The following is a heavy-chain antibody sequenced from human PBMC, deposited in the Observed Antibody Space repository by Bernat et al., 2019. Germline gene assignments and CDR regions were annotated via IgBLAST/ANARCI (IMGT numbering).Heavy chain of an antibody. CDR1: GFTFGDYA. CDR3: TRFSRYYYDSSGYSPPFDY. Sequence: EVQLVESGGGLVKPGRSLRLSCTASGFTFGDYAMSWFRQAPVKGLEWVGFIRSKAYGGTTEYAASVKGRFTISRDNSKSIAYLQMNSLIAEDTAVYYCTRFSRYYYDSSGYSPPFDYWGQGTLVTVSS. J-gene: IGHJ4*02. V-gene: IGHV3-49*05. D-gene: IGHD3-22*01. CDR2: IRSKAYGGTT.